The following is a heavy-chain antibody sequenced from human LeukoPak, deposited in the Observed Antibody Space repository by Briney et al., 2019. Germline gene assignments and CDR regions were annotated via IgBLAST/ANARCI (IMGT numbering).Heavy chain of an antibody. V-gene: IGHV3-30*02. J-gene: IGHJ4*02. D-gene: IGHD1-1*01. Sequence: GGSLRLSCAASGFTFGSSAMHWVRQAPGKGLAWVAFIGHEGSNKYYADSVKGRFTISRDDSKSTLYLQMNSLRAEDTAVYYCAKDGHWTFDYWGQGTLVTVSS. CDR3: AKDGHWTFDY. CDR1: GFTFGSSA. CDR2: IGHEGSNK.